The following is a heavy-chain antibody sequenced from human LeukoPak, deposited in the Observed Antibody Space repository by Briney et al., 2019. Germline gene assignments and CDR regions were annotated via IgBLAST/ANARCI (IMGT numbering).Heavy chain of an antibody. J-gene: IGHJ6*03. CDR3: ATQYYSGSGSSYYYMDV. CDR1: GGSISSGSYY. V-gene: IGHV4-61*02. CDR2: IYTSGST. Sequence: SQTLSLTCTVSGGSISSGSYYWSWIRQPAGKGLEWLGRIYTSGSTNYNPSLKSRATISVDTSKNRFSLRLSSVTAADTAVYYCATQYYSGSGSSYYYMDVWGKGTTVTVSS. D-gene: IGHD3-10*01.